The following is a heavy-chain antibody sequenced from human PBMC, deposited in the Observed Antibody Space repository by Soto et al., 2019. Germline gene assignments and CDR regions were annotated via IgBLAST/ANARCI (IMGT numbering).Heavy chain of an antibody. D-gene: IGHD2-2*01. V-gene: IGHV1-24*01. J-gene: IGHJ5*02. CDR2: FVPEDGET. CDR3: ATVGAYCSSTSCYLGWFDP. CDR1: GYTLTELS. Sequence: ASVKVSCKVSGYTLTELSMHWVRQAPGKGLEWMGGFVPEDGETIYAQKFQGRVTMTEDTSTDTAYMELSSLRSEDTAVYYCATVGAYCSSTSCYLGWFDPWGQGTLVTVSS.